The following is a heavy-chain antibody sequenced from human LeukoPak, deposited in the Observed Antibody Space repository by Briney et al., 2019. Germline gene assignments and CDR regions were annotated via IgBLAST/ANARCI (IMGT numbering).Heavy chain of an antibody. J-gene: IGHJ4*02. Sequence: GGSLRLSCAASGFTFSSYAMSWVRQAPGKGLEWVSAISGSGGSTYYADSVKGRFTISKDNSKNTLYLQMNSLRAEDTAVYYCAKDFQRITMIVVVTYFDYWGQGTLVTVSS. CDR2: ISGSGGST. D-gene: IGHD3-22*01. CDR3: AKDFQRITMIVVVTYFDY. V-gene: IGHV3-23*01. CDR1: GFTFSSYA.